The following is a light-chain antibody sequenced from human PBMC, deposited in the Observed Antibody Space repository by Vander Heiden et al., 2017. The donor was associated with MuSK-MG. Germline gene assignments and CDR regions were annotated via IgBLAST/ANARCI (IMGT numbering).Light chain of an antibody. CDR1: QSVRSSF. CDR2: DGS. Sequence: MGLTQPPDTLSLSPGERATLSCRASQSVRSSFLAWYQQRPGQAPRLLIYDGSNRASGIPERFSGSGSGTDFTLTISRLEPEDSAVYYCQRDDNSWLTFGGGTKVEIK. CDR3: QRDDNSWLT. J-gene: IGKJ4*01. V-gene: IGKV3-20*01.